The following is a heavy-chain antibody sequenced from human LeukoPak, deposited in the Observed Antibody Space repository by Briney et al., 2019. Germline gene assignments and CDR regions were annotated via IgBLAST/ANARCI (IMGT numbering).Heavy chain of an antibody. CDR1: GGSFSGYY. J-gene: IGHJ4*02. V-gene: IGHV4-34*01. D-gene: IGHD3-10*01. CDR3: ARGRLYYYGSGSYYFDY. CDR2: INHSGST. Sequence: SETLSLTCAVYGGSFSGYYWSWIRQPPGKGLEWTGEINHSGSTNYNPSLKSRVTISVDTSKNQFSLKLSSVTAADTAVYYCARGRLYYYGSGSYYFDYWGQGTLVTVSS.